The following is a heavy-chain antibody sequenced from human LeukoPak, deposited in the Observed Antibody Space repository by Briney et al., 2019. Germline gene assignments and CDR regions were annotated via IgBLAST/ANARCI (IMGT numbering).Heavy chain of an antibody. CDR2: IKIDGSEK. V-gene: IGHV3-7*01. D-gene: IGHD1-26*01. CDR3: AREIPGGAVTLDY. J-gene: IGHJ4*02. Sequence: PGGSLRISCAASGFTFSSYWMSWVRQAPGKGLEWVANIKIDGSEKYYVDSVKGRFTISRDNAKNSLYLQMNSLRAEDSAVYYCAREIPGGAVTLDYWGQGTLVTVSS. CDR1: GFTFSSYW.